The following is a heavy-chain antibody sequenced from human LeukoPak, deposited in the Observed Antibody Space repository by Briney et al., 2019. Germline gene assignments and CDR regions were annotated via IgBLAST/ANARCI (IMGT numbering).Heavy chain of an antibody. CDR2: ISGSGGST. D-gene: IGHD3-22*01. Sequence: PSETLSLTCTVSGYSISSGYYWGWIRQPPGKGLEWVSAISGSGGSTYYADSVKGRFTISRDNSKNTLYLQMNSLRAEDTAVYYCAKDSSRGYYYDSTGDYWGQGTLVTVSS. V-gene: IGHV3-23*01. CDR1: GYSISSGYY. J-gene: IGHJ4*02. CDR3: AKDSSRGYYYDSTGDY.